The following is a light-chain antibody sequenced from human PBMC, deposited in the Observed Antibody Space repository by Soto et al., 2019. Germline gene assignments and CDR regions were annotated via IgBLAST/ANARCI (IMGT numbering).Light chain of an antibody. J-gene: IGKJ2*01. CDR3: KQYHNWPPQYT. V-gene: IGKV3-15*01. CDR1: QTISSN. CDR2: GAS. Sequence: EIVMTQSPANLSVSPGEGASLSCRASQTISSNLAWYQQKPGQAPRLLIHGASTRATGVPARFSGSGSGTEFTLTITSLQSEDFAVYYCKQYHNWPPQYTFGQGTQLQIK.